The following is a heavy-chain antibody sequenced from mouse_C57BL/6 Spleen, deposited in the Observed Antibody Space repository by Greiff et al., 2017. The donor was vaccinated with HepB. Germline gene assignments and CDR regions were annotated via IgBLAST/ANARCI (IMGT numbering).Heavy chain of an antibody. Sequence: LQESGAELARPGASVKLSCKASGYTFTSYGISWVKQRTGQGLEWIGEIYPRSGNTYYNEKFKGKATLTADKSSSTAYMELRSLTSEDSAVYFCARSTYYSNYNYAMDYWGQGTSVTVSS. V-gene: IGHV1-81*01. CDR2: IYPRSGNT. J-gene: IGHJ4*01. D-gene: IGHD2-5*01. CDR3: ARSTYYSNYNYAMDY. CDR1: GYTFTSYG.